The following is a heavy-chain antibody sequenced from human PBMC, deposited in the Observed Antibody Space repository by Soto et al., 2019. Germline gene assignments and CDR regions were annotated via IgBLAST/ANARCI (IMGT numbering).Heavy chain of an antibody. CDR2: INAGNGNT. J-gene: IGHJ6*02. Sequence: QVQLVQSGAEVKKPGASVKVSCKASGYSFTSYAMHWVRQAPGQRLEWMGWINAGNGNTKYSQKFQGRVTITRDTTASTAYMELSSLRSEDTVVYYCARGGLALMDVWGQGTTVTVSS. V-gene: IGHV1-3*01. D-gene: IGHD3-16*01. CDR1: GYSFTSYA. CDR3: ARGGLALMDV.